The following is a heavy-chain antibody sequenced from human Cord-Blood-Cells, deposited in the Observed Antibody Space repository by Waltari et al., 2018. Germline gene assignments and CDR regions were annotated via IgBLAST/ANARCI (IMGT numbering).Heavy chain of an antibody. V-gene: IGHV4-59*01. CDR1: GGSISSYY. J-gene: IGHJ3*02. CDR3: ARAIAAAGAFDI. CDR2: IYYSGST. Sequence: QVQLQESGPGLVKPSETLSLTCTVSGGSISSYYWSWIRQPPGKGLEWIGYIYYSGSTNYNPSLKSRVTISVDTSKNQFSLKLSSVTAADTAVYYCARAIAAAGAFDIWGQGTRVTVSS. D-gene: IGHD6-13*01.